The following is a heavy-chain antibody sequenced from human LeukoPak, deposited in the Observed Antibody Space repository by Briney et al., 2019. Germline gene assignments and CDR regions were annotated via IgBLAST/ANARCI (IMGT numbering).Heavy chain of an antibody. J-gene: IGHJ3*02. D-gene: IGHD3-10*01. CDR1: GFTFSTYD. V-gene: IGHV3-48*04. CDR2: ISISSSII. CDR3: ARDFGWAFDM. Sequence: GGSLRLSCAASGFTFSTYDMNWVRQAPGKGLEWVSYISISSSIIYYADSVKGRFTISRDSAKNSLYLQMNSLRAEDTAVYYCARDFGWAFDMWGQGTVVTVSS.